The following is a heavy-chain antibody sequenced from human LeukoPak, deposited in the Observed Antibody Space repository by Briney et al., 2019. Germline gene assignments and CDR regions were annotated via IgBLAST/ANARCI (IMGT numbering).Heavy chain of an antibody. CDR3: ARSRGYSYGCPIGLCIYYFDY. V-gene: IGHV4-30-4*08. CDR2: IYYSGST. Sequence: PSQTLSLTCTVSGGSISSVDQYWSSIRQSPGKVLELIGYIYYSGSTYYNPSLTSRVTVSMDRSRNQLSLKLGSVTAADTAVYYCARSRGYSYGCPIGLCIYYFDYWGQGTLVTVSS. D-gene: IGHD5-18*01. CDR1: GGSISSVDQY. J-gene: IGHJ4*02.